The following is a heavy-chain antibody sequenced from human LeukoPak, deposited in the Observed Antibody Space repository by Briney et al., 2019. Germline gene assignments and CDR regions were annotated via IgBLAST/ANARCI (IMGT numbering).Heavy chain of an antibody. CDR1: GGSFSGYY. D-gene: IGHD2-2*02. V-gene: IGHV4-34*01. CDR3: ARVRFIVVEPAAIRLAARRGYFDY. CDR2: INHSGST. Sequence: SETLSLTCAVYGGSFSGYYWSWIRQPPGKGLEWIGEINHSGSTNYNPSLKSRVTISVDTSKNQFSLKLSSVTAADTAVYYCARVRFIVVEPAAIRLAARRGYFDYWGQGTLVTVSS. J-gene: IGHJ4*02.